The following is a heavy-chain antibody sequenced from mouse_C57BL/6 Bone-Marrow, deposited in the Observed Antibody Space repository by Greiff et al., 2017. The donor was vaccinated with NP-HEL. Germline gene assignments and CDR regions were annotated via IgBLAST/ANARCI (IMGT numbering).Heavy chain of an antibody. CDR2: IDPENGDT. J-gene: IGHJ2*01. D-gene: IGHD2-2*01. Sequence: VQLQQSGAELVRPGASVKLSCTASGFNIKDDYMHWVKQRPEQGLEWIGWIDPENGDTEYASKFQGKATITANTSSNTAYLQLSSLTSDDTAVYYCYGYYFFDYWGQGTTLTVSS. V-gene: IGHV14-4*01. CDR1: GFNIKDDY. CDR3: YGYYFFDY.